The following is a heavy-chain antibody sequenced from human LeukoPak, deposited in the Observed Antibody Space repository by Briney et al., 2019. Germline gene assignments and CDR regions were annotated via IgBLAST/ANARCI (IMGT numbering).Heavy chain of an antibody. CDR3: ARAGYSYGPGAPNWFDP. D-gene: IGHD5-18*01. J-gene: IGHJ5*02. Sequence: ASVKVSCKASGYTFTGYYMHRVRQAPGQGLEWMGWINPNSGGTNYAQKFQGWVTMTRDTSISTAYMELSRLRSDDTAVYYCARAGYSYGPGAPNWFDPWGQGTLVTVSS. CDR1: GYTFTGYY. V-gene: IGHV1-2*04. CDR2: INPNSGGT.